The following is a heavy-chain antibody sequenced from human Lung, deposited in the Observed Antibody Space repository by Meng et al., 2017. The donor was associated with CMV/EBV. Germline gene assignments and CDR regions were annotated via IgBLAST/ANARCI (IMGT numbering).Heavy chain of an antibody. CDR1: TLTFTTYT. J-gene: IGHJ3*02. D-gene: IGHD6-19*01. CDR2: ISTSRSHI. CDR3: ARERLYQWLWGDALDM. Sequence: GRSLRPXCPTSTLTFTTYTMHWVRQAPGKGLEWVSSISTSRSHINYAHSVKGRFTIPTDNAKNSLYLQMNKMRTGDTAVYYCARERLYQWLWGDALDMWSLGTXVTVSS. V-gene: IGHV3-21*01.